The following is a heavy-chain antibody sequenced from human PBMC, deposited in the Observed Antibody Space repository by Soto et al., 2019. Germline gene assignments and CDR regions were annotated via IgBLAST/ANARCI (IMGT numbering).Heavy chain of an antibody. Sequence: SETLSLTCTVSGASINNGDYYWIWIRQTPGKGLEWVGYIYVTGTTYYNPSLKTRLAISIDRSKSQFSLRLTSVTAADTAVYYCARLYWSYYASSGYLDQWGQGTLVT. CDR3: ARLYWSYYASSGYLDQ. CDR1: GASINNGDYY. D-gene: IGHD3-22*01. J-gene: IGHJ4*02. CDR2: IYVTGTT. V-gene: IGHV4-30-4*01.